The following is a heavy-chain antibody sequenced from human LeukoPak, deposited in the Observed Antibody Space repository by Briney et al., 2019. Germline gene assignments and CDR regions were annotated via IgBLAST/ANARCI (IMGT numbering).Heavy chain of an antibody. Sequence: PSQTLSLTCAVSGGSISSGGYSWSWLRQPPGQGLEWIGYIYHSGSTYYNPSLKSRVIISVDTSKNQFSLKLSSVTAADTAVYYCARSPAGEVTASFDYWGQGTLVTVSS. J-gene: IGHJ4*02. D-gene: IGHD2-21*02. CDR1: GGSISSGGYS. CDR2: IYHSGST. V-gene: IGHV4-30-2*02. CDR3: ARSPAGEVTASFDY.